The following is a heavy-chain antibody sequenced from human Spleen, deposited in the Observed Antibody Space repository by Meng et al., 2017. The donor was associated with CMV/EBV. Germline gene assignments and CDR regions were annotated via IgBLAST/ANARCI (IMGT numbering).Heavy chain of an antibody. Sequence: GESLKISCAASGFAFDNYAMSWVRQAPGKGLEWVSAISGSGGSTYYADSVKGRFTISRDNSKNTLYLQMNSLRAEDTAIYYCAKSTYYDFWSGPYYWGQGTLVTVSS. CDR2: ISGSGGST. CDR1: GFAFDNYA. D-gene: IGHD3-3*01. J-gene: IGHJ4*02. V-gene: IGHV3-23*01. CDR3: AKSTYYDFWSGPYY.